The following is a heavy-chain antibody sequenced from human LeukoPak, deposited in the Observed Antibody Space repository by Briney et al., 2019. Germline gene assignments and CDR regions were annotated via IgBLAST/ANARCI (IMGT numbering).Heavy chain of an antibody. V-gene: IGHV1-8*01. Sequence: ASVKVSCKASGYTFTSYDINWVRQATGQGLEWMGWMNPNSGNTGYAQKFQGRVTMTRNTSISTAYMELSSLRSEDAAVYYCARGSSGGAHFDYWGQGTLVTVSS. CDR2: MNPNSGNT. CDR1: GYTFTSYD. D-gene: IGHD2-21*01. J-gene: IGHJ4*02. CDR3: ARGSSGGAHFDY.